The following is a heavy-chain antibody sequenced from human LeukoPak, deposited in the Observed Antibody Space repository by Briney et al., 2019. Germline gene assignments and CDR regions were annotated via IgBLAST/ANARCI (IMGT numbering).Heavy chain of an antibody. V-gene: IGHV1-46*01. D-gene: IGHD1-26*01. Sequence: ASVTVSCKASGYTFISYYMHWVRQAPGQGVEWMGIINPSGGSTSYAQKFQGRVTMTRDTSTSTVYMELSSLRSEDTAVYYCARVPRGGSYLDYWGQGTLVTVSS. CDR3: ARVPRGGSYLDY. CDR1: GYTFISYY. CDR2: INPSGGST. J-gene: IGHJ4*02.